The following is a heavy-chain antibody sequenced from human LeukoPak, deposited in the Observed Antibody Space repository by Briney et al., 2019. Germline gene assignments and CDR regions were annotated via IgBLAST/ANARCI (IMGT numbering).Heavy chain of an antibody. CDR3: ARGTVVVVPAGYYYMDV. CDR2: IIPILGTA. V-gene: IGHV1-69*01. Sequence: GSSVKVSCKASGGTFSSYAISWVRQAPGQGLEWMGGIIPILGTANYAQKFQGRVTITADESTSTAYMELSSLRSEDTAVYYCARGTVVVVPAGYYYMDVWGKGTTVTVSS. J-gene: IGHJ6*03. CDR1: GGTFSSYA. D-gene: IGHD2-2*01.